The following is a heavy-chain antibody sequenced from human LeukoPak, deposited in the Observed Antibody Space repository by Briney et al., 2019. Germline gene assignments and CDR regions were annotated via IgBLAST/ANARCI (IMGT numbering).Heavy chain of an antibody. J-gene: IGHJ4*02. CDR2: ISYGGRT. V-gene: IGHV4-59*08. CDR1: GGSINSYY. Sequence: SETLSLTCTVSGGSINSYYWSWIRQPPGKGLEWIGYISYGGRTNYNPSLQSRVTISVDTSKTQFSLNLDTVTAADTAVYYCARALLGEFPDYFDYWGQGTLVTVSS. D-gene: IGHD3-16*01. CDR3: ARALLGEFPDYFDY.